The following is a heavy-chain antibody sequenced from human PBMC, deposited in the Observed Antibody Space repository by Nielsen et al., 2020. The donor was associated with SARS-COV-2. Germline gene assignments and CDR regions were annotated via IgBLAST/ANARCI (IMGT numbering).Heavy chain of an antibody. J-gene: IGHJ6*02. CDR3: ARDDTVTMYYYSYYGMDV. CDR1: GYTFTNYY. Sequence: ASVKVSCKASGYTFTNYYMHWVRQAPGQGLEWMGIINTSDGSTTYAQKFQGRVTMTRDTSTRTVYMELRSLRSEDTAVYYCARDDTVTMYYYSYYGMDVWGQGTTVTASS. CDR2: INTSDGST. D-gene: IGHD4-17*01. V-gene: IGHV1-46*01.